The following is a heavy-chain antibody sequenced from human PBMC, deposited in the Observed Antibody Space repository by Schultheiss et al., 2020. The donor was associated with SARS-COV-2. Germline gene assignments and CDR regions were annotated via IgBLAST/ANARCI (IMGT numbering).Heavy chain of an antibody. Sequence: ASVKVSCKASGYTLTDYFIHWVRQAPGQGLEWMGWISAYNGNTNYAQKLQGRVTMTTDTSTSTAYMELRSLRSDDTAVYYCARFTTENWFDPWGQGTLVTVSS. D-gene: IGHD1-14*01. CDR1: GYTLTDYF. CDR3: ARFTTENWFDP. J-gene: IGHJ5*02. V-gene: IGHV1-18*04. CDR2: ISAYNGNT.